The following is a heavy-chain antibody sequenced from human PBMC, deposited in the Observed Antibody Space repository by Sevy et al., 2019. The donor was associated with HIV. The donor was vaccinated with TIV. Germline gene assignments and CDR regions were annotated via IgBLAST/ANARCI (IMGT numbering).Heavy chain of an antibody. CDR1: GFTFSSYA. CDR3: ASLGYCSGGSCYSRRYFDY. Sequence: GGSLRLSCAASGFTFSSYAMHWVRQAPGKGLEWVAVISYDGSNKYYADSVKGRFTISRDNSKNTLYLQMNSRRAEDPAGYYCASLGYCSGGSCYSRRYFDYWGQGTLVTVSS. D-gene: IGHD2-15*01. J-gene: IGHJ4*02. V-gene: IGHV3-30*04. CDR2: ISYDGSNK.